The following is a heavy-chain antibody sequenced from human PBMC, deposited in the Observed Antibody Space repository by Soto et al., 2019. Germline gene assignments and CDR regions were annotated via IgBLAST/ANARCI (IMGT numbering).Heavy chain of an antibody. D-gene: IGHD3-9*01. J-gene: IGHJ6*02. CDR3: AREDILTGYYYYYGMDV. CDR1: GFTFSSYW. Sequence: GGSLSLSCAASGFTFSSYWMSWVRQAPGKGLEWVANIKQDGSEKYYVDSVKGRFTISRDNAKNSLYLQMNSLRAEDTAVYYCAREDILTGYYYYYGMDVWGQGTTVTVSS. V-gene: IGHV3-7*05. CDR2: IKQDGSEK.